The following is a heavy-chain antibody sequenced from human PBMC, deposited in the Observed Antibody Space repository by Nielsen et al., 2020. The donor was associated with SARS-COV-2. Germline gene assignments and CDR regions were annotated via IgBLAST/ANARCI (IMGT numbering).Heavy chain of an antibody. CDR2: INPSGGST. CDR1: GYTFTSYY. V-gene: IGHV1-46*01. CDR3: ASSSSSSDYYYYYGMDV. D-gene: IGHD6-6*01. J-gene: IGHJ6*02. Sequence: ASVKVSCKASGYTFTSYYMHWVRQAPGQGLEWMGIINPSGGSTRYAQKFQGRVTMTRDTSTSTVYMELSSLRSEDTAVYYCASSSSSSDYYYYYGMDVWGQGTTVTVSS.